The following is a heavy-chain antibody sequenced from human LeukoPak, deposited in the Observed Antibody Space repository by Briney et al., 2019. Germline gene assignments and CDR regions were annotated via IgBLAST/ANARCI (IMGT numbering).Heavy chain of an antibody. Sequence: PSETLSLTCAVYGGSFSGYYWGWIRQPPGKGLEWIGEINHSGSTNYNPSLKSRVTISVDTSKNQFSLKLSSVTAADTAVYYCVSKFRRFDYWGQGTLVTVSS. CDR3: VSKFRRFDY. V-gene: IGHV4-34*01. D-gene: IGHD2-21*01. CDR1: GGSFSGYY. CDR2: INHSGST. J-gene: IGHJ4*02.